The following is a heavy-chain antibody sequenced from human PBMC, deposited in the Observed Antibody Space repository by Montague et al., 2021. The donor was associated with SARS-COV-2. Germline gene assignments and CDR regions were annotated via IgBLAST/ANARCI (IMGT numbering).Heavy chain of an antibody. CDR3: ASVRYYCSGTYLGMDV. Sequence: SETLSLTCDVYGGSFSGYCWSWIRKPPGKGLEWIVEINHSGSTNFNPSLKSRGTISVDTYKNQFYLELSPVTAADTAVDYCASVRYYCSGTYLGMDVWGQGTTVTVSS. CDR1: GGSFSGYC. J-gene: IGHJ6*02. V-gene: IGHV4-34*01. CDR2: INHSGST. D-gene: IGHD3-10*01.